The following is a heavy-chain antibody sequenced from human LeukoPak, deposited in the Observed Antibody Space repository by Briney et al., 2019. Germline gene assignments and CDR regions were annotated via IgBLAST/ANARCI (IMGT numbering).Heavy chain of an antibody. J-gene: IGHJ4*01. CDR3: AKLLRDVTIYDF. V-gene: IGHV3-7*01. CDR2: INQDESAN. Sequence: HPGGSLRLSCAASGFSFSRYWMNWVRQAPGKGLEWVASINQDESANFYVDSVKGRFTISRDNTKNLLFLQMNSLRVEDTAVYYCAKLLRDVTIYDFWGHGDLVTVSS. D-gene: IGHD5-24*01. CDR1: GFSFSRYW.